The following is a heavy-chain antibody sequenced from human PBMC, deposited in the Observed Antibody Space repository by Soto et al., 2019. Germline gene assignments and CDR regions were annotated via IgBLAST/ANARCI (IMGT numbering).Heavy chain of an antibody. D-gene: IGHD2-15*01. CDR1: VFTFSGFD. V-gene: IGHV3-13*01. CDR2: IGTAGDT. J-gene: IGHJ4*02. CDR3: ARGQEVGAHFFDS. Sequence: GWSLRLSCESSVFTFSGFDMHWVRKPTGKGLEWVSTIGTAGDTYYAVSVKGRFTISRDNAKNSLSLQMNSLRAGDTAVYFCARGQEVGAHFFDSWGQGTQVTVSS.